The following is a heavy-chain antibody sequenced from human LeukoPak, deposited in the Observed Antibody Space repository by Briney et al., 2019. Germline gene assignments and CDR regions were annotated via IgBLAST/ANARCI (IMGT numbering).Heavy chain of an antibody. CDR3: ARALGYSYGYAVDY. D-gene: IGHD5-18*01. J-gene: IGHJ4*02. CDR1: GFIFSNYN. V-gene: IGHV3-48*01. CDR2: ISSSSGTI. Sequence: GGSLTLSCAASGFIFSNYNMNWVRQTPGKGLEELSYISSSSGTIYYADSVKGRFTISGDNAKNSLYLQMNSLRAEDTAVYYCARALGYSYGYAVDYWGQGTLVTVSS.